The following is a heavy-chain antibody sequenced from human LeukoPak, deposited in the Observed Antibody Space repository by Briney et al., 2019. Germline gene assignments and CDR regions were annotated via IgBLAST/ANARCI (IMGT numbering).Heavy chain of an antibody. V-gene: IGHV4-34*01. D-gene: IGHD2-15*01. Sequence: PSETLSLTCVVYGGSFSGYYWSWIRQPPAKGLEWIGEINHSGSTNYNPSLKSRVTISVDTSKNQFSLKLSSVTAADTAVYYCARGVPYCSGGGCYSGWFDPWGQGTLVTVSS. CDR2: INHSGST. J-gene: IGHJ5*02. CDR3: ARGVPYCSGGGCYSGWFDP. CDR1: GGSFSGYY.